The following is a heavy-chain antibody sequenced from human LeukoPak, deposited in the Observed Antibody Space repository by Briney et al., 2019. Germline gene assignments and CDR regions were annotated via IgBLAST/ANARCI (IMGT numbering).Heavy chain of an antibody. CDR1: GFTVSSNY. J-gene: IGHJ4*02. V-gene: IGHV3-21*01. CDR2: ISNSGTYI. Sequence: GRSLRLSCAASGFTVSSNYMSWVRQAPGKGLEWVSSISNSGTYIYYADSLRGRFTISRDNARNSLYLQMNSLKVEDTAVYYCARDRIVGATIDYWGQGTLVTVSS. D-gene: IGHD1-26*01. CDR3: ARDRIVGATIDY.